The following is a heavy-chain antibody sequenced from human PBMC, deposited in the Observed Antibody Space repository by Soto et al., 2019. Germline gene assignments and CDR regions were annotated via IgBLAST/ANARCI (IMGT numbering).Heavy chain of an antibody. CDR1: GFTFSSYG. CDR3: AKARPITNWYFDY. Sequence: QVQLVESGGGVVQPGRSLRLSCAASGFTFSSYGMHWVRQAPGKGLEWVTVISYDGNVAYYADSVKGRFTISRDNSKNTLYLQMNSLRTEDTAMYSCAKARPITNWYFDYWGQGTLVTVSS. V-gene: IGHV3-30*18. J-gene: IGHJ4*02. D-gene: IGHD1-1*01. CDR2: ISYDGNVA.